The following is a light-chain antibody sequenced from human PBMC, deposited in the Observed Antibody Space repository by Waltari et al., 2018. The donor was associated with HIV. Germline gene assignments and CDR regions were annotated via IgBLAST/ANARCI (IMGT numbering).Light chain of an antibody. V-gene: IGLV4-69*01. J-gene: IGLJ3*02. Sequence: QLVLTQSPSASASLGASVKLTCTLSSGHSSYAIAWYQQQPEKGPRYLMKFNSDGSHSKGDGIPDRFSGSSSGAERYLTISSLQSEDEADYYCQTWGTLNLVFGGGTKLTVL. CDR2: FNSDGSH. CDR3: QTWGTLNLV. CDR1: SGHSSYA.